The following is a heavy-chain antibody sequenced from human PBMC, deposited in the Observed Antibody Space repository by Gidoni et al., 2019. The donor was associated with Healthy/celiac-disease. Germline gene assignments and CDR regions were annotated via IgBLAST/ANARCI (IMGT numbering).Heavy chain of an antibody. CDR2: IRYDGSNK. CDR3: ANSVLGRIDFDY. J-gene: IGHJ4*02. CDR1: GFPFSSYG. D-gene: IGHD1-26*01. Sequence: QVQLVESGGGVVQPGGPLSLSCQASGFPFSSYGMHWVRQAPGKGLEWVAFIRYDGSNKYYADSVKGRFTISRDNSKNTLYLQMNSLRAEDTAVYYCANSVLGRIDFDYWGQGTLVTVSS. V-gene: IGHV3-30*02.